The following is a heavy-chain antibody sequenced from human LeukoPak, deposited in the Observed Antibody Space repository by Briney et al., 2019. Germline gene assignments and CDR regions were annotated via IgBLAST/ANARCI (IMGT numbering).Heavy chain of an antibody. V-gene: IGHV4-4*07. CDR3: AGSTVTTYQDAFDI. CDR1: GGFISSYY. J-gene: IGHJ3*02. Sequence: SETLSLTCTVSGGFISSYYWSWIRQPAGKGLEWIGRIYSSGSTNYNPSLKSRVTMSVDTSKNQFSLKLSSVTAADTAVYYCAGSTVTTYQDAFDIWGQGTMVTVYS. D-gene: IGHD4-17*01. CDR2: IYSSGST.